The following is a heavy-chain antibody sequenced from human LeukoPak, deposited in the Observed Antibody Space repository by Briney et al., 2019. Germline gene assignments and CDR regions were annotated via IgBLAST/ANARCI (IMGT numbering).Heavy chain of an antibody. CDR2: IYYSGST. CDR3: ARQYYYDSSGYYYFDY. J-gene: IGHJ4*02. D-gene: IGHD3-22*01. V-gene: IGHV4-59*08. Sequence: PSETLSLTCTVSGGSISSYYWSWIRQPPGKGLEWIGYIYYSGSTSYNPSLKSRVTISVDTSKNQFSLKLSSVTAADTAVYYCARQYYYDSSGYYYFDYWGQGTLVTVSS. CDR1: GGSISSYY.